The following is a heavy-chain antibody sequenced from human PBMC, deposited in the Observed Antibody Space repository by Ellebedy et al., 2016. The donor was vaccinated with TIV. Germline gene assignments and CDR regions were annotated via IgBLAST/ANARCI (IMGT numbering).Heavy chain of an antibody. V-gene: IGHV3-7*01. D-gene: IGHD1/OR15-1a*01. CDR2: IKHDGSEK. CDR1: GFTFSSYW. J-gene: IGHJ4*02. CDR3: ASALGNTNSDS. Sequence: GGSLRLSXAASGFTFSSYWMTWVRQAPGKGLEWVANIKHDGSEKYYADSVKGRFTVSRDNAKNSLYLQMNNLRAEDTAVYYCASALGNTNSDSWGQGNLVTVSS.